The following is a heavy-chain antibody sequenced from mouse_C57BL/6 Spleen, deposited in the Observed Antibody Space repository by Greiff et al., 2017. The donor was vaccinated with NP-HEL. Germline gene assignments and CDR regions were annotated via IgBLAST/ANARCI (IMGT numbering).Heavy chain of an antibody. CDR1: GYTFTSYW. D-gene: IGHD1-1*01. CDR3: AREGVLLRYLFDV. CDR2: IHPNSGST. J-gene: IGHJ1*03. V-gene: IGHV1-64*01. Sequence: VQLQQSGAELVKPGASVKLSCKASGYTFTSYWMHRVKQRPGQGLEWIGMIHPNSGSTNYNEKFKSKATLTVDKSSSTAYMQLSSLTSEDSAVYYCAREGVLLRYLFDVWGTGTTVTVSS.